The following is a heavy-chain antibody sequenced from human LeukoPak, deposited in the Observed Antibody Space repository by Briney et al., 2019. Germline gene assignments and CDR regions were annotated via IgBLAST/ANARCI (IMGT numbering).Heavy chain of an antibody. CDR3: ATHLSGSYPYYFDY. CDR1: GYTLTELS. V-gene: IGHV1-24*01. Sequence: ASVKVSCKVSGYTLTELSMHRVRQAPGKGLEWMGGFDPEDGETIYAQKFQGRVTMTEDTSTDTAYMELSSLRSEDTAVYYCATHLSGSYPYYFDYWGQGTLVTVSS. D-gene: IGHD1-26*01. J-gene: IGHJ4*02. CDR2: FDPEDGET.